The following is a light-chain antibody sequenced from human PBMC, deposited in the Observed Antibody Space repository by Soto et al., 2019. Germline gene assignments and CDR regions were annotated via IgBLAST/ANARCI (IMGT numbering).Light chain of an antibody. J-gene: IGLJ2*01. V-gene: IGLV1-47*01. Sequence: QAVVTQPPSASGTPGQRVTISCSGSSSNIRSNYVYWYQQLPGTAPKLLIYRNNQRPSGVPDRLSGSKSGTSASLAISGLRSDDEADYYCAAWDDSLSGPVFGGGTKLTVL. CDR2: RNN. CDR1: SSNIRSNY. CDR3: AAWDDSLSGPV.